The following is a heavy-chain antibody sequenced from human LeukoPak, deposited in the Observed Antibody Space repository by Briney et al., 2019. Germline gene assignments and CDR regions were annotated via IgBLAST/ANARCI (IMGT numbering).Heavy chain of an antibody. D-gene: IGHD3-10*01. CDR1: GDSISSYY. J-gene: IGHJ5*02. V-gene: IGHV4-59*08. Sequence: SETPSLTCTVSGDSISSYYWSWIRQPPGKGLEWIAYIYSSGSSRNNPSLKSRVTISVDTSKNQFSLKLSSVTAGDTAVYYCARHIHYGSGSWWGNWFDPWGQGTLVTVSS. CDR2: IYSSGSS. CDR3: ARHIHYGSGSWWGNWFDP.